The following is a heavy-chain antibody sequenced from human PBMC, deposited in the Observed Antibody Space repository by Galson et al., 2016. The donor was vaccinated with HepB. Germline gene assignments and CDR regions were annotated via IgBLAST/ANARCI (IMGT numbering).Heavy chain of an antibody. J-gene: IGHJ4*02. D-gene: IGHD3-10*01. Sequence: SETLSLTCTVSGGSISSSNYYWGWIRQPPGKGLEWIGSIYYTGSTYYNSSLQSRVTISVDTSKNQFSLKLSSVTAAVTAVYYCARLSRGVIMTANRTFDYWGQGTLVTVSS. CDR1: GGSISSSNYY. CDR3: ARLSRGVIMTANRTFDY. V-gene: IGHV4-39*01. CDR2: IYYTGST.